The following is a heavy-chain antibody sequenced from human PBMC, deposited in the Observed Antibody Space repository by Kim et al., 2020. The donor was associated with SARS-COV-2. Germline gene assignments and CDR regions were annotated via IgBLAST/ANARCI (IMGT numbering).Heavy chain of an antibody. V-gene: IGHV4-34*01. J-gene: IGHJ5*02. CDR2: INHSGST. CDR1: GGSFSGYY. D-gene: IGHD5-18*01. CDR3: ARGHKIKYSYGYSDWFDP. Sequence: SETLSLTCAVYGGSFSGYYWSWIRQPPGKGLEWIGEINHSGSTNYNPSLKSRVTISVDTSKNQFSLKLSSVTAADTAVYYCARGHKIKYSYGYSDWFDPWGQGTLVTVSS.